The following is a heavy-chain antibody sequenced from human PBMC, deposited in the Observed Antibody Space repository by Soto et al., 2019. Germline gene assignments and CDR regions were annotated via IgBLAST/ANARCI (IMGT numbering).Heavy chain of an antibody. Sequence: PGESLKISCKGSGYSFTSYWISWVRQMPGKGLEWMGRIDPSDSYTNYSPSFQGHVTISADKSISTAYLQWSSLKASDTAVYYCAKDSTVATSLYFYYYGFDVWGQGTTVTVSS. CDR1: GYSFTSYW. CDR3: AKDSTVATSLYFYYYGFDV. CDR2: IDPSDSYT. J-gene: IGHJ6*02. D-gene: IGHD4-17*01. V-gene: IGHV5-10-1*01.